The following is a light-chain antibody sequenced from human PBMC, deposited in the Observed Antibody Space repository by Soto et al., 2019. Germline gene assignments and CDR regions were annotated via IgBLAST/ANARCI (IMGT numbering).Light chain of an antibody. Sequence: IHLTPSPSFLSASIVYRFTIIFRASQDISSYLAWYQLKPGKAPKLLISTASTLQSGVPSRFSGSGSGTEFTLTISSLQPEDFATYYCQQLNNYPRTFGQGTKVDIK. CDR2: TAS. CDR1: QDISSY. V-gene: IGKV1-9*01. CDR3: QQLNNYPRT. J-gene: IGKJ1*01.